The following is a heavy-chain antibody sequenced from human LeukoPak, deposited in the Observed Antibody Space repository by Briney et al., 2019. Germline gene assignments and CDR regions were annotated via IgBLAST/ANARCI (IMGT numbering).Heavy chain of an antibody. CDR3: ARDDSSRDDSSGYHV. D-gene: IGHD3-22*01. CDR1: GGSINSYY. V-gene: IGHV4-4*07. CDR2: IHFSGST. Sequence: SETLSLTCTVSGGSINSYYWTWIRQSAEKGLEWIGRIHFSGSTNYNPALKSRVAISLDDSKNQFSLKLRSVTAADTAVYFCARDDSSRDDSSGYHVGGRGTLVTVSS. J-gene: IGHJ4*02.